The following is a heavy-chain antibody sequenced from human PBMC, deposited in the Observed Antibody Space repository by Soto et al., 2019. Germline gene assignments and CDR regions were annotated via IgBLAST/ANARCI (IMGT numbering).Heavy chain of an antibody. V-gene: IGHV4-59*01. J-gene: IGHJ4*02. CDR2: IYYSGST. CDR1: GGSISSYY. D-gene: IGHD4-17*01. CDR3: ARRYGASFDY. Sequence: SETLSLTCTVSGGSISSYYWSWIRQPPGKGLEWIGYIYYSGSTNYNPSLKRRVTISVDTSKNHFSLKLSSVTVADTAVYYCARRYGASFDYWDQGTLVTVSS.